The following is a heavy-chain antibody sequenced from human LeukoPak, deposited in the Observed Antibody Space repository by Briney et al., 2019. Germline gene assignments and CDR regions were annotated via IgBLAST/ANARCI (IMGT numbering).Heavy chain of an antibody. CDR1: GVTFSSYG. CDR3: AKGVTTDYDY. D-gene: IGHD4-17*01. Sequence: PGGSLRLSCAASGVTFSSYGMHWVRQAPGKGVEWVAVISYDGSNKYYADSVRGRFTISRDNSKNTLYLQMNSLRAEDTAVYYCAKGVTTDYDYWGQGTLVTVSS. J-gene: IGHJ4*02. CDR2: ISYDGSNK. V-gene: IGHV3-30*18.